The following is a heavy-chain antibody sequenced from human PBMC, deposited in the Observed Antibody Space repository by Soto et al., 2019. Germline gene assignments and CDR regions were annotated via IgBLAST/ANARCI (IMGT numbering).Heavy chain of an antibody. J-gene: IGHJ4*02. CDR3: ARVPDY. CDR2: MYHSGST. Sequence: QLQLQESGSGLVKPSQTLSLTCAVSGGSISSGGYSWSWIRQPPGKGLEWIGYMYHSGSTYYNPSLESRVTISIVRAKNQFSLKLSSVTAADTALYYCARVPDYWGQGILVTVSS. V-gene: IGHV4-30-2*01. CDR1: GGSISSGGYS.